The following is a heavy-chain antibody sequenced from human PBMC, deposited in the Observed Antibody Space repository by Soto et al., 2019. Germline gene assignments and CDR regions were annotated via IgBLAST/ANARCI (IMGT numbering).Heavy chain of an antibody. CDR1: GYTFSRYG. CDR3: AREVDVPYYYYGMDV. V-gene: IGHV1-18*01. J-gene: IGHJ6*02. D-gene: IGHD3-16*01. CDR2: MSTYNGKT. Sequence: QVQLVQSGGEVRKPGASVTVSGKASGYTFSRYGMSWVRQAPGQGLEWMGWMSTYNGKTNYAQKFQDRVIMATDTSTSTVYMQMTSLTFDHTAVYYCAREVDVPYYYYGMDVWGQGTTVSVSS.